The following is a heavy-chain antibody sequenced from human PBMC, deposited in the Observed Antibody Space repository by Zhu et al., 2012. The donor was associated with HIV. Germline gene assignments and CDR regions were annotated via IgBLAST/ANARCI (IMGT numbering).Heavy chain of an antibody. CDR1: GLTFSTCG. CDR3: AIPLVIYMDV. Sequence: EVQLLESGGGLAQPGGSLRLSCTVSGLTFSTCGLSWVRQAPGKGLEWISAIDSRGTTTYYADSVKGRFTISRDNSKNTPYLLMNNLRAEDTAVYYCAIPLVIYMDVWGRGATVTVSS. D-gene: IGHD2-21*01. V-gene: IGHV3-23*05. CDR2: IDSRGTTT. J-gene: IGHJ6*03.